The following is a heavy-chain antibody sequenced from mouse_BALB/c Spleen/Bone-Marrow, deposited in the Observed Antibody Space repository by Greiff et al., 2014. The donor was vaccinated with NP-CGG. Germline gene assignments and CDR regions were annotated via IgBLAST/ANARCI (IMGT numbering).Heavy chain of an antibody. D-gene: IGHD1-1*01. CDR1: GFSLTSYG. CDR2: IWAGGST. V-gene: IGHV2-9*02. Sequence: VKLVESGPGLVAPSQSLSITCTVSGFSLTSYGVHWVRQPPGKGLEWLGVIWAGGSTNYNSALMSRLSISKDNSKSQVFLKMNSLQADDTAMYYCARDRGTTRAMDYWGQGTSVTVSS. J-gene: IGHJ4*01. CDR3: ARDRGTTRAMDY.